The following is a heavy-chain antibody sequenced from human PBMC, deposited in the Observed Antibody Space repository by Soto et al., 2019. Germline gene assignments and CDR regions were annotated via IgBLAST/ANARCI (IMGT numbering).Heavy chain of an antibody. V-gene: IGHV1-69*02. J-gene: IGHJ6*02. CDR1: GGTFSSYT. CDR3: AVVVPAAMAYYYYGMDV. D-gene: IGHD2-2*01. CDR2: IIPILGIA. Sequence: QVQLVQSGAEVKKPGSSVKVSCKASGGTFSSYTISWVRQAPGQGLEWMGRIIPILGIANYAQKFQGRVTITADKSTSXAYMELSSLRSEDTAVYYCAVVVPAAMAYYYYGMDVWGQGTTVTVSS.